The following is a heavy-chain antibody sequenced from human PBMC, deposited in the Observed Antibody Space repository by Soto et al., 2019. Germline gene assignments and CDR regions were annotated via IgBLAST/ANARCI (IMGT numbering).Heavy chain of an antibody. D-gene: IGHD3-10*01. Sequence: PSETLSLTCTVSGGSINSGGYSWTWIRQPPGKGLEWIGFIYHTGTTYYNPSLKSRVTISVDRSKNQFSLKLNSVTAADTAVYSGAGGVYYSDTLGSCCFDAWGKGALVTVSS. CDR2: IYHTGTT. V-gene: IGHV4-30-2*01. CDR1: GGSINSGGYS. J-gene: IGHJ5*02. CDR3: AGGVYYSDTLGSCCFDA.